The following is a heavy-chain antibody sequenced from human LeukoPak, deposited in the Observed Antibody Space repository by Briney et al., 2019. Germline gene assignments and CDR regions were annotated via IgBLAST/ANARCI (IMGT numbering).Heavy chain of an antibody. CDR2: ISGSGGST. J-gene: IGHJ4*02. CDR1: GFTFNSYA. D-gene: IGHD3-22*01. Sequence: GGSLRLSCAASGFTFNSYAMSWVRQAPGKGLEWVSAISGSGGSTYYADSVKGRFTISRDNSKNTLYLQMNSLRAEDTAVYYCAKDLLPYYYDSSGYSPLDYWGQGTLVTVSS. CDR3: AKDLLPYYYDSSGYSPLDY. V-gene: IGHV3-23*01.